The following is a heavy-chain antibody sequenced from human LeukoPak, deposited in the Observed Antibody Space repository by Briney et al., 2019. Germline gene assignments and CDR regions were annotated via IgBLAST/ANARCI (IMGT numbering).Heavy chain of an antibody. CDR1: GYSISSGYY. J-gene: IGHJ4*02. Sequence: SETLSLTCAVSGYSISSGYYWGWIRQRPGKGLEWIGSIYHSGSTYYNPSLKSRVTISVDTSKNQFSLKLSSVTAADTAVYYCAREWSGYDSSGYYIWGQGTLVTVSS. CDR3: AREWSGYDSSGYYI. V-gene: IGHV4-38-2*02. D-gene: IGHD3-22*01. CDR2: IYHSGST.